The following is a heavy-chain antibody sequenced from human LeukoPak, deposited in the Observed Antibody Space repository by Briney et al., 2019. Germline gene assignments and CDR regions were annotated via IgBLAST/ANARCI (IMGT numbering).Heavy chain of an antibody. J-gene: IGHJ4*02. D-gene: IGHD3-3*01. CDR1: GFTLSSYS. Sequence: PGGSLRLSCAASGFTLSSYSMNWVRQAPGQGLEWGSSISSSSSYVYYADSVKGRFTISRDNAKNSLYLQMNRLRAEDTAVYYCARDQGGHFGRLRFVGPESYYFEYWGQGTLVTVSS. CDR3: ARDQGGHFGRLRFVGPESYYFEY. V-gene: IGHV3-21*01. CDR2: ISSSSSYV.